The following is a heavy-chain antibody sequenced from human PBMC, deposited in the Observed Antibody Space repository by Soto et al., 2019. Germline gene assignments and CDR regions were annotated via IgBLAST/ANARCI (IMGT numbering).Heavy chain of an antibody. CDR1: GFTFSSYS. Sequence: GESLKISCAASGFTFSSYSMNWVRQAPGKGLEWVSYISSSSSTIYYADSVKGRFTISRDNAKNSLYLQMNSLRAEDTAVYYCARGQSDYIWGSYRLGAFDIWGQGTMVTVSS. D-gene: IGHD3-16*02. CDR3: ARGQSDYIWGSYRLGAFDI. CDR2: ISSSSSTI. J-gene: IGHJ3*02. V-gene: IGHV3-48*01.